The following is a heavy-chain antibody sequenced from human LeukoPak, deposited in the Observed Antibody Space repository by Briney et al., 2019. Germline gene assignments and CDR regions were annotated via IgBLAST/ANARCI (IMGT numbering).Heavy chain of an antibody. CDR3: ARNEYSSGWVDY. Sequence: SSETLSLTCAVYGGSFSGYYWSWIRQPPGKGLEWIGEINHSGSTNYSPSLKSRVTISVDTSKNQFSLKLSSVTTADTAVYYCARNEYSSGWVDYWGQGTLVTVSS. CDR1: GGSFSGYY. CDR2: INHSGST. D-gene: IGHD6-19*01. V-gene: IGHV4-34*01. J-gene: IGHJ4*02.